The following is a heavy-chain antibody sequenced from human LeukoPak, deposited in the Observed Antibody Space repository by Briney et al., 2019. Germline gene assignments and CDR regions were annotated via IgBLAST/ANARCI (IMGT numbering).Heavy chain of an antibody. CDR1: GFTFSNYA. CDR3: ARVIWFGESKRDY. V-gene: IGHV3-66*01. CDR2: IFSGDSI. D-gene: IGHD3-10*01. J-gene: IGHJ4*02. Sequence: GGSLRLSCAASGFTFSNYAMNWVRQAPGKGLEWVSVIFSGDSIYYADSVKGRFTISRDNSKNTLNLQMNSLRAEDTAVYYCARVIWFGESKRDYWGQGTLVTVSS.